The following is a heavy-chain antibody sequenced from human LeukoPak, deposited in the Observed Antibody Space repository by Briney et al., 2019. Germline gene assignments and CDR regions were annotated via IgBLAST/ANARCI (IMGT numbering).Heavy chain of an antibody. J-gene: IGHJ4*02. D-gene: IGHD3-3*01. Sequence: ESLKISCTGSGYRFSGYWIAWVRQMPGKGLERMGIIYPGDSDTRYSPSFQGQVTISVDKSISTAYLQWSSLKASDTAMYYCARLDVLRFPPEGYWGQGTLVTVSS. V-gene: IGHV5-51*01. CDR2: IYPGDSDT. CDR3: ARLDVLRFPPEGY. CDR1: GYRFSGYW.